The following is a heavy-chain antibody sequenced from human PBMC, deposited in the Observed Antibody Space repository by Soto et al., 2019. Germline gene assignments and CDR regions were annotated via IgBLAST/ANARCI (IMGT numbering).Heavy chain of an antibody. Sequence: PGGSLRLSCAASGFTFSSYSMNWVRQAPGKGLEWVSSISSSSSYIYYADSVKGRFTISRDNAKNSLYLQMNSLRAEDTAVYYCARDGTDIVVVVADTLAYYYYMDVWGKGTTVTVSS. J-gene: IGHJ6*03. CDR3: ARDGTDIVVVVADTLAYYYYMDV. CDR2: ISSSSSYI. CDR1: GFTFSSYS. D-gene: IGHD2-15*01. V-gene: IGHV3-21*01.